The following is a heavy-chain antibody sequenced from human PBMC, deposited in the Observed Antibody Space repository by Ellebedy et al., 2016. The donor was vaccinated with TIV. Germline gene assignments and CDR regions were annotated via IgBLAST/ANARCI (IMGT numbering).Heavy chain of an antibody. V-gene: IGHV4-59*01. D-gene: IGHD3-3*01. Sequence: MPGGSLRLSCAASGFTFSNYAMSWIRQPPGKGLEWIGFIFYTGSTNYHPSLKSRVSISMDTSKNQFSLQLSSVTATDTAVYYCARKFLSDHHVFDLWGQGTMVTVFS. J-gene: IGHJ3*01. CDR3: ARKFLSDHHVFDL. CDR2: IFYTGST. CDR1: GFTFSNYA.